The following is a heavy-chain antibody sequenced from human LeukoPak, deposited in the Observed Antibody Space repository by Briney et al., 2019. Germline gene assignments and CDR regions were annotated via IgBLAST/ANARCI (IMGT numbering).Heavy chain of an antibody. J-gene: IGHJ4*02. CDR3: ARGSEGGYTYGVDY. Sequence: GGPLRLSCAASGFTFSSYWMSWVRQAPGKGLEWVANIKQDGSDKYYVDSVKGRFTISRDNSKNSLYLQMNSLRAEGTAVYYCARGSEGGYTYGVDYWGQGTLVTVSS. D-gene: IGHD5-18*01. CDR2: IKQDGSDK. CDR1: GFTFSSYW. V-gene: IGHV3-7*01.